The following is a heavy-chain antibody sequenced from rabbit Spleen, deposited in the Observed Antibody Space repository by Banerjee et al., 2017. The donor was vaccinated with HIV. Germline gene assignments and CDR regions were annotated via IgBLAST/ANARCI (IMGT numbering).Heavy chain of an antibody. CDR2: MYVDGSGTT. CDR3: GGIGVADYGVKGFDL. Sequence: QSLEEYGGDLVKNRGTLTITCTASGLSFSISNYMSWVRQAPGKGLELIGGMYVDGSGTTSYATCAKGRFTISKASSTTVMLQMTSRTAADTAAYFFGGIGVADYGVKGFDLWGPGTLVTVS. CDR1: GLSFSISNY. D-gene: IGHD2-1*01. J-gene: IGHJ4*01. V-gene: IGHV1S40*01.